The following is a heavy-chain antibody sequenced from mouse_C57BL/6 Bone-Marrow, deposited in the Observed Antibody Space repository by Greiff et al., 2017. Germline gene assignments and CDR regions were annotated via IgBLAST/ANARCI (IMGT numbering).Heavy chain of an antibody. V-gene: IGHV1-64*01. Sequence: VKLQQPGAELVKPGASVKLSCTASGYTFTSYWMHWVKQRPGQGLEWIGMIHPNSGSTNYNEKFKSKATLTVDKSSSTAYMQLSSLTSEDSAVYYCARWLLRRTYWGQGTLVTVSA. CDR1: GYTFTSYW. CDR3: ARWLLRRTY. CDR2: IHPNSGST. J-gene: IGHJ3*01. D-gene: IGHD2-3*01.